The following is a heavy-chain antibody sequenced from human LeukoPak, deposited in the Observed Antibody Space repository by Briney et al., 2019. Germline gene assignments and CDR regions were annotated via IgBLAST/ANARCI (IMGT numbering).Heavy chain of an antibody. CDR1: GFTVSSNY. D-gene: IGHD3-10*02. V-gene: IGHV3-53*01. CDR3: AELGITMIGGV. Sequence: GGSLRISCAASGFTVSSNYMSWVRQAPGKGLEWVSVIYSGGSTYYADSVKGRFTISRDNAKNSLYLQMNSLRAEDTAVYYCAELGITMIGGVWGKGTTVTISS. CDR2: IYSGGST. J-gene: IGHJ6*04.